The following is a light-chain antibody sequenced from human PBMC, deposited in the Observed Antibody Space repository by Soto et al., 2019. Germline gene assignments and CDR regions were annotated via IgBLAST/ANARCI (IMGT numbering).Light chain of an antibody. CDR3: QHYDNLPRYT. V-gene: IGKV1-33*01. J-gene: IGKJ2*01. Sequence: DIQMTQSPSSLSTSVGERVTITCQASHDISNSLNWYQQKPGKAPNLLIYEASKLQTGVPSRFSGGGSGTHFTFTISNLQPEAIAAYYCQHYDNLPRYTFGLGTKLEIK. CDR2: EAS. CDR1: HDISNS.